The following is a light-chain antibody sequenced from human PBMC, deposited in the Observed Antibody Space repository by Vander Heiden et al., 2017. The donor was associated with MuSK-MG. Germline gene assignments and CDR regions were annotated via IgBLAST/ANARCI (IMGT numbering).Light chain of an antibody. J-gene: IGLJ2*01. CDR1: SLRSDY. Sequence: SSELTQDPAVSVALGQTVRITCQGDSLRSDYESWYQQKPGQAPVLVIYGKNNRPAGSPDRFSGSSSGNTASVTITGAQAEDEADYDCNSRDSSGNHMNVVFGGGTKLTVL. CDR2: GKN. V-gene: IGLV3-19*01. CDR3: NSRDSSGNHMNVV.